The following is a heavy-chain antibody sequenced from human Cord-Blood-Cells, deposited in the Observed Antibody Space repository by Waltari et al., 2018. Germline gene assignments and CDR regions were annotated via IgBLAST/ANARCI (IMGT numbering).Heavy chain of an antibody. CDR3: ARVHGELLSSTSCFDY. CDR1: GGSFSGYY. Sequence: QVQLQQWGAGLLKPSETLSLTCAVYGGSFSGYYWSWIRQPPGKGLEWIWEINHIGSTNYTPPLKSLVTISVATSNNQFSLKLSSVTATDTAVYYCARVHGELLSSTSCFDYWGQGTLVTVSS. D-gene: IGHD2-2*01. CDR2: INHIGST. J-gene: IGHJ4*02. V-gene: IGHV4-34*01.